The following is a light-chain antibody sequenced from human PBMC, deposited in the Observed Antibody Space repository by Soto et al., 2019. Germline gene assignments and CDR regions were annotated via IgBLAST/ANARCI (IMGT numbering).Light chain of an antibody. CDR1: QDIRGA. J-gene: IGKJ5*01. V-gene: IGKV1-13*02. Sequence: AIQLTQSPSSLSASVGDRVTTTCRASQDIRGALAWYQQKPGKAPKILIYDVSTLESGVPSRFSGSSSGTDFTLTISSLQPVDFATYYCQQFNSYPITFGQGTR. CDR3: QQFNSYPIT. CDR2: DVS.